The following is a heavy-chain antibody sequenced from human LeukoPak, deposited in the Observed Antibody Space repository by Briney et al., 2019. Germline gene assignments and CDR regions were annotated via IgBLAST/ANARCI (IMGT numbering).Heavy chain of an antibody. CDR2: ISYDGSNK. CDR1: GFTFSSYA. J-gene: IGHJ4*02. V-gene: IGHV3-30-3*01. CDR3: AREDSSGWYLSFDY. Sequence: GGSLRLSCAVSGFTFSSYAMQWVRQAPGKGLEWVAVISYDGSNKYYADSVKGRFTISRDNSKNTLYLQMNSLRAEDTAVYYCAREDSSGWYLSFDYWGQGTLVTVSS. D-gene: IGHD6-19*01.